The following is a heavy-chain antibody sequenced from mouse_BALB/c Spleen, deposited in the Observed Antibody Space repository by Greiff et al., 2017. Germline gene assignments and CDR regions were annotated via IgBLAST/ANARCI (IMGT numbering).Heavy chain of an antibody. V-gene: IGHV5-6*01. D-gene: IGHD2-2*01. Sequence: EVMLVDSGGDLVKPGGSLKLSCAASGFTFSSYGMSWVRQTPDKRLEWVATISSGGSYTYYPDSVKGRFTISRDNAKNTLYLQMSSLKSEDTAMYYCARHGYDYYAMDYWGQGTSVTVSS. CDR2: ISSGGSYT. J-gene: IGHJ4*01. CDR1: GFTFSSYG. CDR3: ARHGYDYYAMDY.